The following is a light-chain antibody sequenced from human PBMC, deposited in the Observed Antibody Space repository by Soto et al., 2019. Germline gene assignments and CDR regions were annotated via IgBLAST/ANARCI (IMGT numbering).Light chain of an antibody. J-gene: IGKJ2*01. CDR2: GAS. CDR1: QSVSSN. Sequence: EIVMTQSPATLSVSPGERATLSCRASQSVSSNLAWYQQKPGQAPRLLIYGASTRATGIPARFSGSRSGTEFTLTISSLQSADFAVYYCQQYNTWPYTFGQGTKLEIK. CDR3: QQYNTWPYT. V-gene: IGKV3-15*01.